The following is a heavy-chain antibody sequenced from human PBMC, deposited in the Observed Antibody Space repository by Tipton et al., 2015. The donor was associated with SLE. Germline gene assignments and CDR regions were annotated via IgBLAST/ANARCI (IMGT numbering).Heavy chain of an antibody. CDR3: AGGLASSRPPWYFDP. CDR2: IYHTATT. J-gene: IGHJ5*02. D-gene: IGHD6-13*01. CDR1: GDSISSSNYY. Sequence: TLSLTCTVSGDSISSSNYYWGWIRQPPGKGLEWIGAIYHTATTYYNPSLKSRVTISVDTSKNQFSLKLSSVTAADTAVYYCAGGLASSRPPWYFDPWGQGTLVTVSS. V-gene: IGHV4-39*07.